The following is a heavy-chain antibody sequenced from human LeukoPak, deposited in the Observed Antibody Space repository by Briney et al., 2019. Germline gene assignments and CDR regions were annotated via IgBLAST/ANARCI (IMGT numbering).Heavy chain of an antibody. D-gene: IGHD4-17*01. CDR1: GGSISSGGYS. CDR2: IYHSGST. CDR3: ARDHGDYEYGIDV. J-gene: IGHJ6*02. Sequence: PSETLSLTCAVSGGSISSGGYSWSWIRQPPGKGLEWIGYIYHSGSTYYNPSLKSRVTISVDKSKNQFSLKLSSVTAADTAVYYCARDHGDYEYGIDVWGQGTTVTVSS. V-gene: IGHV4-30-2*01.